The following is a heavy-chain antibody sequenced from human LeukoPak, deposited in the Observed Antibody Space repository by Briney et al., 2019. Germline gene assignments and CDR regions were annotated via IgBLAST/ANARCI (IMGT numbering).Heavy chain of an antibody. J-gene: IGHJ4*02. D-gene: IGHD3-10*01. Sequence: GRSLRLSCAASGFTFSKNGMHWVRQAPGKGLEWVAVISHDGNNKYYGDSVKGRFTVSRDNSKNTLFLQMSSLRAEDTAVYYCAKDPLRGFGELLSAYYFDYWGQGTLVTVSS. CDR2: ISHDGNNK. CDR1: GFTFSKNG. V-gene: IGHV3-30*18. CDR3: AKDPLRGFGELLSAYYFDY.